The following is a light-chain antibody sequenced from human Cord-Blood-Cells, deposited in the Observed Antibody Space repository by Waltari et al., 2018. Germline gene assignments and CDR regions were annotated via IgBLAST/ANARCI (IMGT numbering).Light chain of an antibody. Sequence: QSALTQPRSVSGSPGQSVTISCTGTSSDVGGYHYVSWDQQHPGKAPKLMIYDVSKRPSGVPDRFSGSKSGNTASLSISGLQAEDEADYYCCSYAGSYTVFGGGTKLTVL. J-gene: IGLJ2*01. CDR2: DVS. V-gene: IGLV2-11*01. CDR3: CSYAGSYTV. CDR1: SSDVGGYHY.